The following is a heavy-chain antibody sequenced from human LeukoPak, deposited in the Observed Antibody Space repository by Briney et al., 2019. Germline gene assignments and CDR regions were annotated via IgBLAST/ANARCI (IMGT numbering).Heavy chain of an antibody. J-gene: IGHJ4*02. CDR2: INVSGGGT. D-gene: IGHD5-24*01. V-gene: IGHV1-46*01. Sequence: ASVKVSCKASGYTFTDYYIHWVRQAPGQGLEWMGIINVSGGGTTYAQKFRGRVTMTRDTSTSTAYMELSSLRSEDTAVYYCARGMATIRDDYWGQGTLVTVSS. CDR3: ARGMATIRDDY. CDR1: GYTFTDYY.